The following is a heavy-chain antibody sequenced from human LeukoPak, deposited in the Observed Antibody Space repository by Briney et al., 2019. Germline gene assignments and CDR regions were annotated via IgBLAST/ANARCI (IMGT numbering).Heavy chain of an antibody. CDR1: GFTFSSYS. J-gene: IGHJ4*02. Sequence: GGSLRLSCAASGFTFSSYSMNWVRQAPGKGLEWVSSISSSSSYIYYADSVKGRFTISRDNAKNSLYLQMNSLRAEDTAVYYCARDADYYDSSGYYFDYWGQGTLVTVSS. CDR2: ISSSSSYI. V-gene: IGHV3-21*01. CDR3: ARDADYYDSSGYYFDY. D-gene: IGHD3-22*01.